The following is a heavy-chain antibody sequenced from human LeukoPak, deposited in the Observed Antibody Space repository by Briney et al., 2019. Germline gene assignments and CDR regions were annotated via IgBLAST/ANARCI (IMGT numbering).Heavy chain of an antibody. D-gene: IGHD2-21*02. CDR2: INSDGSRI. CDR3: GRIAYENCGGDCYSFPDY. V-gene: IGHV3-74*01. J-gene: IGHJ4*02. Sequence: PGGSLRLSCAASGFTFSNHWMHWVRQAPGKGLVWVSRINSDGSRINYADSVKGRFTISRDNAKNTVYLQMNSLRAEDTAVYYCGRIAYENCGGDCYSFPDYWGRGTLVTVSS. CDR1: GFTFSNHW.